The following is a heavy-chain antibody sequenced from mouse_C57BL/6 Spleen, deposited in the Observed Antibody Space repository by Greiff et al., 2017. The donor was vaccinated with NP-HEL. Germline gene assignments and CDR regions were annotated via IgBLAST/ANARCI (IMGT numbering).Heavy chain of an antibody. J-gene: IGHJ1*03. CDR2: IYPGSGNT. CDR1: GYTFTDYY. CDR3: AIPVTTVVATSWYFDV. Sequence: QVQLQQSGAELVRPGASVKLSCKASGYTFTDYYINWVKQRPGQGLEWIARIYPGSGNTYYNEKFKGKATLTAEKSSSTAYMQLSSLTSEDSAVYFCAIPVTTVVATSWYFDVWGTGTTVTVSS. V-gene: IGHV1-76*01. D-gene: IGHD1-1*01.